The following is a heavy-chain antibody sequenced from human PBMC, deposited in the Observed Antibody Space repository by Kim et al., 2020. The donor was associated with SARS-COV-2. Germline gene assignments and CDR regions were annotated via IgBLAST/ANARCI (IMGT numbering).Heavy chain of an antibody. CDR2: IYYSGST. V-gene: IGHV4-31*03. D-gene: IGHD3-22*01. J-gene: IGHJ4*02. CDR1: GGSISSGGYY. CDR3: AGGVGGYYDSSGLDY. Sequence: SETLSLTCTVSGGSISSGGYYWSWIRQHPGKGLEWIGYIYYSGSTYYNPSLKSRVTISVDTSKNQFSLKLSSVTAADTAVYYCAGGVGGYYDSSGLDYWGQGTLVTVSS.